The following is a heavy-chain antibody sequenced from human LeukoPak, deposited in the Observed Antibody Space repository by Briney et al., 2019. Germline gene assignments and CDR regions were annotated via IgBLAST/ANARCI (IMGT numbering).Heavy chain of an antibody. D-gene: IGHD3-22*01. CDR2: ISSSSSTI. J-gene: IGHJ5*02. V-gene: IGHV3-48*04. CDR1: GFTFSSYS. CDR3: ARDVVVSTYNWFDP. Sequence: GGSLRHSCAASGFTFSSYSMNWVRQAPGKGLEWVSYISSSSSTIYYADSVKGRFTISRDNAKNSLYLQMNSLRAEDTAVYYCARDVVVSTYNWFDPWGQGTLVTVSS.